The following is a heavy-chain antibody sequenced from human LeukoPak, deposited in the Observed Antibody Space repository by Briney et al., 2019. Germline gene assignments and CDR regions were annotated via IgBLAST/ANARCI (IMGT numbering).Heavy chain of an antibody. V-gene: IGHV4-39*01. J-gene: IGHJ5*02. D-gene: IGHD2-2*01. CDR2: IYYSGST. Sequence: PSETLSLTCTVSGGSISSSSYYWGWIRQPPGKGLEWLGSIYYSGSTYYNPSLKSRVTISVDTSKNQFSLKLSSVPAADTAVYYCARQDVVPAAISWFDPWGQGTLVTVSS. CDR1: GGSISSSSYY. CDR3: ARQDVVPAAISWFDP.